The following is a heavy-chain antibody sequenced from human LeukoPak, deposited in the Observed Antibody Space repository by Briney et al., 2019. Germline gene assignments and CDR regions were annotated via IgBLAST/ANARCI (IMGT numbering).Heavy chain of an antibody. V-gene: IGHV3-30*04. CDR2: ISYDGSNK. CDR3: ARAMANHY. CDR1: GFTFSSYA. D-gene: IGHD5-24*01. J-gene: IGHJ4*02. Sequence: GGSLRLSCAASGFTFSSYAMHWVRQAPGKGLEWVAVISYDGSNKYYADSVKGRFTISRDNSKNTLYLQMNSLRAEDTAGYYCARAMANHYWGQGTLVTVSS.